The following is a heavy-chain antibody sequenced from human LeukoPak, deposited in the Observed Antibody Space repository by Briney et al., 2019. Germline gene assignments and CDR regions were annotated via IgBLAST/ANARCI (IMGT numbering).Heavy chain of an antibody. J-gene: IGHJ4*02. CDR1: GFTFSNYA. D-gene: IGHD1-1*01. Sequence: GGSLRLSCSASGFTFSNYAIHWVRQAPGKGLEFVSGISGEGGSTYYADSVKGRFTISRDNSEHTLSLQMTYLRAEDTAIYYCVKRTGLYFDYWGQGTLVTVSS. V-gene: IGHV3-64D*09. CDR2: ISGEGGST. CDR3: VKRTGLYFDY.